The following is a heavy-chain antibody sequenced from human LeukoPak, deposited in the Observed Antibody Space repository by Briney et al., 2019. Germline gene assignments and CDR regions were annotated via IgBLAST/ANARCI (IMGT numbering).Heavy chain of an antibody. D-gene: IGHD5-18*01. CDR2: ISGRGGST. J-gene: IGHJ4*02. V-gene: IGHV3-23*01. CDR1: GFTFSSYA. Sequence: GGSLRLSCAASGFTFSSYAMSWVRQAPGKGLEWVSAISGRGGSTYYADSVKGRFTISRDNSKNTLYLQLNSLRAEDTAVYYCAKDQRGYSYGNAFDYWGQGTLVTVSS. CDR3: AKDQRGYSYGNAFDY.